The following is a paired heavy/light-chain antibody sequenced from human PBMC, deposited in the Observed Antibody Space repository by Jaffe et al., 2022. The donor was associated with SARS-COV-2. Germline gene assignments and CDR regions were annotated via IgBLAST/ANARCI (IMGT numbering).Light chain of an antibody. CDR3: QQSYSTSRT. Sequence: DIQMTQSPSSLSASVGDRVTITCRASQSISSYLNWYQQKPGKAPKLLIYAASSLQSGVPSRFSGSGSGTDFTLTISSLQPEDFATYYCQQSYSTSRTFGQGTKVEIK. J-gene: IGKJ1*01. CDR2: AAS. CDR1: QSISSY. V-gene: IGKV1-39*01.
Heavy chain of an antibody. J-gene: IGHJ5*02. Sequence: EVQLLESGGGLVQPGGSLRLSCAASGFTFSSYAMSWVRQAPGKGLEWVSAISGSGGSTYYADSVKGRFTISRDNSKNTLYLQMNSLRAEDTAVYYCAKDQRGSSQSTSAQKLVPFFMFDPWGQGTLVTVSS. D-gene: IGHD1-1*01. CDR3: AKDQRGSSQSTSAQKLVPFFMFDP. V-gene: IGHV3-23*01. CDR2: ISGSGGST. CDR1: GFTFSSYA.